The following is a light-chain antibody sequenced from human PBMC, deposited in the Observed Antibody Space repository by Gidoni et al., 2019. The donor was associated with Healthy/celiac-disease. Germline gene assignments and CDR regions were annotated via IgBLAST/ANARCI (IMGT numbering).Light chain of an antibody. Sequence: EFVLTQSPATLSLSPGERATLSCRASQSVSSYLAWYQQKPGQAPRLLIYDASNRATGSPARFSGSGSGTDFTLTISSLGPEDFAVYYCQQRSNWPALTFGGGTKVEIK. V-gene: IGKV3-11*01. CDR1: QSVSSY. CDR2: DAS. CDR3: QQRSNWPALT. J-gene: IGKJ4*01.